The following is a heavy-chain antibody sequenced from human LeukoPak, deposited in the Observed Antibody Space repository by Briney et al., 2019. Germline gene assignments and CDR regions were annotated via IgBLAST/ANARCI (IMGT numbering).Heavy chain of an antibody. CDR1: GGSFSGYY. CDR3: ARSPSDTAIDYFDY. D-gene: IGHD5-18*01. Sequence: KTSETLSLTCAVYGGSFSGYYWSWIRQPPGKGLEWIGYIYHSGSTYYNPSLKSRVTISVDRSKNQFSLKLSSVTAADTAVYYCARSPSDTAIDYFDYWGQGTLVTVSS. V-gene: IGHV4-34*01. CDR2: IYHSGST. J-gene: IGHJ4*02.